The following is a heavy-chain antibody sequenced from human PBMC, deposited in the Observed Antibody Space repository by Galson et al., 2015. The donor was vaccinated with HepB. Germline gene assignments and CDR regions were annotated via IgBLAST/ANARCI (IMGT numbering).Heavy chain of an antibody. Sequence: SLRLSCAASGFTFSGYAINWVRQAPGKGLEWVCRIRSKGSNYATLYVLSLKGRFTISRDDYKNMADLYMKSLSIEDTAVYYCSSLGDFSGYSSAWGKGTRVTVSS. CDR1: GFTFSGYA. CDR2: IRSKGSNYAT. D-gene: IGHD5-18*01. CDR3: SSLGDFSGYSSA. J-gene: IGHJ4*02. V-gene: IGHV3-73*01.